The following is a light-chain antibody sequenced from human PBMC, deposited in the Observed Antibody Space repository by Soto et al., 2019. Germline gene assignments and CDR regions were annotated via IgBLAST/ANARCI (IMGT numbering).Light chain of an antibody. V-gene: IGKV2-28*01. CDR1: QSLLHKSRYNC. CDR3: MQALQSPRT. CDR2: LGS. J-gene: IGKJ1*01. Sequence: DSVMTHSPLSLPVTPVDPPCISWMSRQSLLHKSRYNCLDWFLQKPGQSPQLLIYLGSNRASGVPDRFSGSGSGTNFTLKISRVEAEDVGVYYCMQALQSPRTFGRGTKVDIK.